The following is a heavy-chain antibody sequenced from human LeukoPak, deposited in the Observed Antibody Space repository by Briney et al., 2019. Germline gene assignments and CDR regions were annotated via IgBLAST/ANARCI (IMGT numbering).Heavy chain of an antibody. Sequence: PGGSLRLSCAASGFTFSSYGMHWVRQAPGKGLEWVAVIWYDGSNKYYADSVKGRFTISRDNAKNSLYLQMNSLRAEDTAVYYCARTPTYYYGSGSSQDAYYFDYWGQGTLVTVSS. V-gene: IGHV3-33*01. CDR1: GFTFSSYG. D-gene: IGHD3-10*01. CDR2: IWYDGSNK. J-gene: IGHJ4*02. CDR3: ARTPTYYYGSGSSQDAYYFDY.